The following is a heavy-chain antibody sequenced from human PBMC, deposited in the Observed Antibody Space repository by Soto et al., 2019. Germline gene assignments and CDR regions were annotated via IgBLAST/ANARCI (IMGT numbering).Heavy chain of an antibody. CDR1: GGSFSGYY. J-gene: IGHJ4*02. CDR2: INHSGST. V-gene: IGHV4-34*01. D-gene: IGHD5-18*01. Sequence: SETLSLTCAVYGGSFSGYYWSWIRQPPGKGLEWIGEINHSGSTNYNPSLKSRVTISVDTSKNQFSLKLSSVTAADTAVYYCARGGIQLWLKYYFDYWGQGTLVTVSS. CDR3: ARGGIQLWLKYYFDY.